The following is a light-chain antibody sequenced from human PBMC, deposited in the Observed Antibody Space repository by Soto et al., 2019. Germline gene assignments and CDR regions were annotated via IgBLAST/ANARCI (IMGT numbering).Light chain of an antibody. CDR3: LQNHNYPRR. CDR2: GAS. Sequence: AIQMTQSPSSLSASVGDRVTITCRASQDISDDVGWYQQTPGKAPKLLISGASRLQSGVPSRFSGSGSGAAFTLTITRLRPEDSATYYCLQNHNYPRRFXQGTKAEIK. CDR1: QDISDD. J-gene: IGKJ1*01. V-gene: IGKV1-6*01.